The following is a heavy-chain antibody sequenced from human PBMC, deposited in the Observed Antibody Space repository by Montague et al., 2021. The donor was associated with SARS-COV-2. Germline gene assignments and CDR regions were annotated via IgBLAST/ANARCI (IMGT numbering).Heavy chain of an antibody. D-gene: IGHD2-15*01. Sequence: SETLSLTCTVSGGSISSSSYYWGWIRQPPGKGLEWIGSIYYSGXTXYXXXXKXRVTISVDTSKNQFSLKLSSVTAADTAVYYCAAEEVAATKVYYYGMDVWGQGTTVTVSS. CDR2: IYYSGXT. CDR3: AAEEVAATKVYYYGMDV. CDR1: GGSISSSSYY. V-gene: IGHV4-39*01. J-gene: IGHJ6*02.